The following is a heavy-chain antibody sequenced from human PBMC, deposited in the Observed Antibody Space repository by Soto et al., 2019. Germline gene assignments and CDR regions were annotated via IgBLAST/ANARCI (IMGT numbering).Heavy chain of an antibody. CDR2: IYSNGDT. D-gene: IGHD6-6*01. J-gene: IGHJ6*02. V-gene: IGHV4-31*03. CDR3: ARRGGSSSGYYYYAMDV. CDR1: SDSMNSGGYY. Sequence: QVQLQESGPGLVKPSQTLSLTCSVSSDSMNSGGYYWSWIRQHPGKGLEWIGYIYSNGDTYYNPSLKSRVNISVDTSKNQFSLNLTSVTAADTAVYYCARRGGSSSGYYYYAMDVWGPGTTVTVSS.